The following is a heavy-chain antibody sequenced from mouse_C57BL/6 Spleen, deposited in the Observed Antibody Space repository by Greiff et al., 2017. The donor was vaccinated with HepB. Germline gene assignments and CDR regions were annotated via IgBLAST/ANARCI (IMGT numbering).Heavy chain of an antibody. CDR2: ISSGGDYI. V-gene: IGHV5-9-1*02. D-gene: IGHD1-1*02. J-gene: IGHJ2*01. CDR3: TRDGSPYGTGDY. Sequence: EVKLMESGEGLVKPGGSLKLSCAASGFTFSSYAMSWVRQTPEQRLEWVAYISSGGDYIYYADAVKGRFTISRDNARNTLYLQMSSLKSEDTAMYYCTRDGSPYGTGDYWGQGTTLTVSS. CDR1: GFTFSSYA.